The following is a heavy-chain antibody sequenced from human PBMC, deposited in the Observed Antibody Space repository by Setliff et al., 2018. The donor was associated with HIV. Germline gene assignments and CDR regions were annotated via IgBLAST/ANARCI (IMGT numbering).Heavy chain of an antibody. Sequence: PSETLSLTCTVSGGSISSGSYYWSWIRQPAGKGLEWIGRIYTSGSTNYNPSLKSRVTISVDTSKNQCSLKLRSVTAAYTAVYYCARETYYYDNPQYYYYYMDVWCKGTTVTVSS. CDR1: GGSISSGSYY. D-gene: IGHD3-22*01. CDR3: ARETYYYDNPQYYYYYMDV. V-gene: IGHV4-61*02. CDR2: IYTSGST. J-gene: IGHJ6*03.